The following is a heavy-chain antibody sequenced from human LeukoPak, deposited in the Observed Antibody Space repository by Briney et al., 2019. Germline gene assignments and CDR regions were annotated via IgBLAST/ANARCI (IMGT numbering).Heavy chain of an antibody. D-gene: IGHD3-22*01. CDR3: ARGGYDSSGYYLTIYFDY. V-gene: IGHV4-59*01. J-gene: IGHJ4*02. Sequence: SETRSLTCTVSGGSISSYYWSWIRQPPGKGLEWIGYIYYSGSTNYNPSLKSRVTISVDTSKNQFSLKLSSVTAADTAVYYCARGGYDSSGYYLTIYFDYWGQGTLVTVSS. CDR2: IYYSGST. CDR1: GGSISSYY.